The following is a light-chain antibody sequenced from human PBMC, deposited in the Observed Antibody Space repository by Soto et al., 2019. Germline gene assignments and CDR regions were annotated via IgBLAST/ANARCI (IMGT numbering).Light chain of an antibody. V-gene: IGKV3-20*01. Sequence: EIVLTQSPGTRSFSPGERATLSCRATESVSSRYLAWYQQKPGQAPRLLIYGASSRSTGIPDRFSGSGSGTEFTLTISRLEPEGCAVYYCQQYGSSPPWTFGQWTKVEIK. CDR1: ESVSSRY. CDR3: QQYGSSPPWT. J-gene: IGKJ1*01. CDR2: GAS.